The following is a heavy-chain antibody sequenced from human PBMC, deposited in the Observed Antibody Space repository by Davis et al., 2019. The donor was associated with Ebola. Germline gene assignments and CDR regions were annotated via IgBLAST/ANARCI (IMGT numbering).Heavy chain of an antibody. D-gene: IGHD3-10*01. Sequence: PGGSLRLSCAASGFNFTAYAMHWVRQAPGKGLEWVSLTSYDGKNKYYTDSVKGRFTISRDNSKNTLYLQMNSLRAEDTAVYYCATQQIWFGEVEWGQGTLVTVSS. CDR3: ATQQIWFGEVE. CDR1: GFNFTAYA. CDR2: TSYDGKNK. V-gene: IGHV3-30*14. J-gene: IGHJ4*02.